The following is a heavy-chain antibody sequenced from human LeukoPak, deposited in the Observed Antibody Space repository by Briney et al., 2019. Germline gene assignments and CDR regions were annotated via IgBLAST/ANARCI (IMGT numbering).Heavy chain of an antibody. Sequence: GESLKISCKGSGYNFTSYWIGWVRQTPGKGLEWVGIIYPGDSDTRYSPSFQGQVSISADKSISTAYLQWRSLKASDTAMYYCATLDYHDSSGYGAFDIWGQGTMVTVSS. CDR2: IYPGDSDT. CDR1: GYNFTSYW. J-gene: IGHJ3*02. V-gene: IGHV5-51*01. D-gene: IGHD3-22*01. CDR3: ATLDYHDSSGYGAFDI.